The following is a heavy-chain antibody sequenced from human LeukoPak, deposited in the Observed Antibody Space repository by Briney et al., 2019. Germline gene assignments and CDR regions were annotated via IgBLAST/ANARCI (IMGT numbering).Heavy chain of an antibody. CDR3: ARVTEAPYYFDY. CDR1: ESTLRTYA. V-gene: IGHV3-30-3*01. J-gene: IGHJ4*02. Sequence: PGRPLRIACVAPESTLRTYAIPGVRRPPGKGLEWAEVKSYDGSNKYYADSVKGRFTISRDNSKNTLYLQMNSLRAEDTAVYYCARVTEAPYYFDYWGEGALVTVSS. CDR2: KSYDGSNK.